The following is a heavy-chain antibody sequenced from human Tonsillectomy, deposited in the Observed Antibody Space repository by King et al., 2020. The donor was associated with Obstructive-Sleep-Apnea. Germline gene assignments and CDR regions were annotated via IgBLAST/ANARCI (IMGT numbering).Heavy chain of an antibody. CDR1: GYTFTSYG. CDR2: ISAYNGNT. Sequence: VQLVESGAEVKKPGASVKVSCKASGYTFTSYGISWVRQAPGQGLEWMGWISAYNGNTNYAQKLQGRVTMTTDTSTRTAYMELRSLRSDDTAVYYCARDSASSGSPYSFDYWGQGTLVTVSS. J-gene: IGHJ4*02. CDR3: ARDSASSGSPYSFDY. D-gene: IGHD6-19*01. V-gene: IGHV1-18*01.